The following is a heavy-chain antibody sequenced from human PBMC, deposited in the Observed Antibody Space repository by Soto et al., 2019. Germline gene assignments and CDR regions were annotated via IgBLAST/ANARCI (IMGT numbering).Heavy chain of an antibody. CDR3: ARCFSTTGLYYYYYMDV. CDR1: GYSFTSYW. V-gene: IGHV5-51*01. J-gene: IGHJ6*03. D-gene: IGHD1-26*01. Sequence: GESLKISCKGSGYSFTSYWIGWVRQMPGKSLEWMGIIYPGDSDTRYSPSFQGQVTISADKSISTAYLQWSSLKASDTAMYYCARCFSTTGLYYYYYMDVWDKGTTVTVSS. CDR2: IYPGDSDT.